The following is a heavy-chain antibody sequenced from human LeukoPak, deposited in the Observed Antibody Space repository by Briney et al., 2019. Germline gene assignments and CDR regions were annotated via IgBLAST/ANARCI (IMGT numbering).Heavy chain of an antibody. J-gene: IGHJ4*02. CDR3: AKVGITWIFGVVEEYYFDY. Sequence: PGGSLRLSCAASGFTFSIYGMHWVRQAPGKGLEWVAVISYDGSNKYYADSVKGRFTISRDNSKNTLYLQMNSLRAEDTAVYYCAKVGITWIFGVVEEYYFDYWGQGTLVTVSS. CDR1: GFTFSIYG. V-gene: IGHV3-30*18. CDR2: ISYDGSNK. D-gene: IGHD3-3*01.